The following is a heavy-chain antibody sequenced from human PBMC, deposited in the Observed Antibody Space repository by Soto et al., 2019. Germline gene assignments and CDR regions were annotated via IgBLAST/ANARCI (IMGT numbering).Heavy chain of an antibody. D-gene: IGHD6-13*01. CDR1: GFTFSSYA. V-gene: IGHV3-23*01. J-gene: IGHJ3*02. Sequence: GGSLRLSCAASGFTFSSYAMSWVRQAPGKGLEWVSAISGSGGSTYYADSVKGRFNISRDNAKNSLYLQMNSLRAEDTALYYCARAGYSSSWYDDAFDIWGQGTMVTVSS. CDR2: ISGSGGST. CDR3: ARAGYSSSWYDDAFDI.